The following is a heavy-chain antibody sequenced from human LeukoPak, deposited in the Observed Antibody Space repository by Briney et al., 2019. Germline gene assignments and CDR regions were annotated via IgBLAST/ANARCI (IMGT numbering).Heavy chain of an antibody. D-gene: IGHD2-2*01. V-gene: IGHV3-7*01. CDR2: IKQDGSKK. CDR3: VRESRRYQRPGLNDYYYMDV. J-gene: IGHJ6*03. CDR1: GFTFSNYW. Sequence: GGTLRLSCAASGFTFSNYWLNWVRQGQGQGLEGVANIKQDGSKKSYVDSVKGRFTISRDIAKDSLYLQMNSLRAEDTAVYYCVRESRRYQRPGLNDYYYMDVWGKGTTVTVSS.